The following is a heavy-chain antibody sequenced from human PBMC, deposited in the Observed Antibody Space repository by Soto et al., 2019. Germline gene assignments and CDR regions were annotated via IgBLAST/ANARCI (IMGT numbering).Heavy chain of an antibody. CDR1: GGSISSYY. D-gene: IGHD4-17*01. CDR3: ARAYDYGDDYYFDY. V-gene: IGHV4-59*01. CDR2: IYYSGST. J-gene: IGHJ4*02. Sequence: QVQLQESGPGLVKPSETLSLTCTVSGGSISSYYWSWIRQPPGKGLEWIGYIYYSGSTNYNPSLKSRVTISVDTSKNQFSLKLSSVTAADTAVYYCARAYDYGDDYYFDYWGQGTLVTVSS.